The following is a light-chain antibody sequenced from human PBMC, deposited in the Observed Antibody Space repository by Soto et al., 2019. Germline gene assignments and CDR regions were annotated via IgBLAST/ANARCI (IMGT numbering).Light chain of an antibody. CDR1: QSPVSRDGPTY. CDR2: KVS. Sequence: DVVMTQSPLFLPVTLGQPASISCRSTQSPVSRDGPTYLNWFQQRPGQSPRRLIYKVSNRDSGVPDRFSGSGSGTDFTLKINRVEAEDVGIYFCMQGTHWPYTFGQGTRLEIK. J-gene: IGKJ2*01. CDR3: MQGTHWPYT. V-gene: IGKV2-30*01.